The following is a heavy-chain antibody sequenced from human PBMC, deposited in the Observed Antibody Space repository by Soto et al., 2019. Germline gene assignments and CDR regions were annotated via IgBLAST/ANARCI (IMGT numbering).Heavy chain of an antibody. CDR1: GFTFSSYA. D-gene: IGHD3-10*01. CDR3: ARERYSVFDY. Sequence: QVQLVESGGGVVQPGRSLRLSCAASGFTFSSYAMHWVRQAPGKGLEWVAVISYDGSNKYYADSVKGRFTISRDNSKNTLYLQMNSLRAEDTAVYYCARERYSVFDYWGQGTLVTVSS. V-gene: IGHV3-30-3*01. J-gene: IGHJ4*02. CDR2: ISYDGSNK.